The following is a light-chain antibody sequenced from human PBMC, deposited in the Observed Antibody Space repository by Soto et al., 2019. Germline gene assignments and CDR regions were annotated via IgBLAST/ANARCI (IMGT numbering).Light chain of an antibody. Sequence: DIQMTQSPSTLSASVGDRVTITCRASQSISSWLAWYQQKPVKAPKLLIYKASSLESGLPSRFSGRGSGTESTLICSSLQPDDFGTSYCEQYNNYPYTFGQGTKLQIK. CDR3: EQYNNYPYT. CDR2: KAS. J-gene: IGKJ2*01. CDR1: QSISSW. V-gene: IGKV1-5*03.